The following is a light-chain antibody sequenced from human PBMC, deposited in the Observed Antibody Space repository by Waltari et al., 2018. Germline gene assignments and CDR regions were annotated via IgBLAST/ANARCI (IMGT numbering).Light chain of an antibody. CDR3: QQSYSTLYT. CDR2: KVS. Sequence: DVVMTQSPLSLPVTLGQPASISCKSSQSLVHSDGNTYLNWFHQWPGQLPRRLIYKVSNRDSGVPDRFSGSGSGTDFTLKISSLQPADFATYYCQQSYSTLYTFGQGTKLEIK. CDR1: QSLVHSDGNTY. J-gene: IGKJ2*01. V-gene: IGKV2-30*02.